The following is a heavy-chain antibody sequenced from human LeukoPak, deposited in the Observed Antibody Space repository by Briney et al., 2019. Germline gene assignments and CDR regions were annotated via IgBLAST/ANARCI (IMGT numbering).Heavy chain of an antibody. V-gene: IGHV3-11*01. CDR1: GFTFSDYY. Sequence: GGSLRLSCAASGFTFSDYYMSWIRQAPGKGLEWVSYISSSGSTIYYADSVKGRFTISRDNAKTSLYLKMNSLRAEDTAVYYCASLPAAKYYYYYYGMDVWGQGTTVTVSS. CDR2: ISSSGSTI. CDR3: ASLPAAKYYYYYYGMDV. D-gene: IGHD2-2*01. J-gene: IGHJ6*02.